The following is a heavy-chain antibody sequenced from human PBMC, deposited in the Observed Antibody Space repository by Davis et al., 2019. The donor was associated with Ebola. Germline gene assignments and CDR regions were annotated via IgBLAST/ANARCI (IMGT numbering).Heavy chain of an antibody. Sequence: PGGSLRLSCRVSGFTLGDYALNWVRQAPGKGLKWVGFIRSKAYGGKAAYAASVKGRFTISRDDSKSIAYLQMDSLKIEDTAVYYCSRDLKQRPPSYYDGMDVWGQGTSVTVSS. D-gene: IGHD6-6*01. V-gene: IGHV3-49*04. CDR1: GFTLGDYA. J-gene: IGHJ6*02. CDR3: SRDLKQRPPSYYDGMDV. CDR2: IRSKAYGGKA.